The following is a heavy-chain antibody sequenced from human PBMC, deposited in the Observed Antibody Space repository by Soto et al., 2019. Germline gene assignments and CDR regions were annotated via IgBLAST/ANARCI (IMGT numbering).Heavy chain of an antibody. V-gene: IGHV3-23*01. J-gene: IGHJ4*02. Sequence: EVQLLESGGGLVQPGGSLRLSCAASGFTFSSYAMSWVRQAPGKGLEWVSAISGSGFSTYYADSVKGRFTVSRDTSKNTLFLQMNSLRVEDTAVYYCAKDPGDYPSDCFDYWVQGTLVTVSS. CDR3: AKDPGDYPSDCFDY. CDR1: GFTFSSYA. D-gene: IGHD4-17*01. CDR2: ISGSGFST.